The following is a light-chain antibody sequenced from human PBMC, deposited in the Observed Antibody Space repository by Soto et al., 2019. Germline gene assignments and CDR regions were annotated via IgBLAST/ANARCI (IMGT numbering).Light chain of an antibody. CDR3: QQYGSSRWT. J-gene: IGKJ1*01. Sequence: EIVLTQSPGTLSLSPGERAPLSCRASQSVSSIYLAWYQQKPGQAPRLLIYGASSRATGIPDRFSGSGSGTDFTLTISRLEPEDFAVYYCQQYGSSRWTFGQGTKVEI. CDR1: QSVSSIY. CDR2: GAS. V-gene: IGKV3-20*01.